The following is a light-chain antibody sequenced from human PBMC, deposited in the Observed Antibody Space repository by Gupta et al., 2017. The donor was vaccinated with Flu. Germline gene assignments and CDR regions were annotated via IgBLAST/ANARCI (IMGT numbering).Light chain of an antibody. Sequence: ERATLSCSASQNVDNNYLAWYQQSPGRPPRLLIYAASNRATGIPDRFSGSGSGTDFTLTISRLEADDFAVYHCQQYGSFPRTFGQGTKVEI. CDR1: QNVDNNY. CDR2: AAS. CDR3: QQYGSFPRT. J-gene: IGKJ1*01. V-gene: IGKV3-20*01.